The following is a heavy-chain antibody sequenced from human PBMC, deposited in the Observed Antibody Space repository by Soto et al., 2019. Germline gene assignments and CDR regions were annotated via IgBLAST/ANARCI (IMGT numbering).Heavy chain of an antibody. J-gene: IGHJ3*02. V-gene: IGHV4-59*01. D-gene: IGHD2-15*01. CDR3: ARVYKIGYCSGGSCWNAFDI. CDR2: IYYSGST. CDR1: GGSISSYY. Sequence: SETLSLTCTVSGGSISSYYWSWIRQPPGKGLEWIGYIYYSGSTNYNPSLKSRVTISVDTSKNQFSLKLSSVTAADTAVYYCARVYKIGYCSGGSCWNAFDIWGQGTMVTVSS.